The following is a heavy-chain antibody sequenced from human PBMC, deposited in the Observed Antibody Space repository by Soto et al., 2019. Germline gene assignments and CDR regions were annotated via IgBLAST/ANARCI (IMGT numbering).Heavy chain of an antibody. J-gene: IGHJ6*02. D-gene: IGHD2-2*01. CDR1: GGSISSGGYY. CDR2: IYYSGST. CDR3: AREAIPAAGYYYYGMDV. V-gene: IGHV4-31*03. Sequence: QVQLQESGPGLVKPSQTLSLTCTVSGGSISSGGYYWSWIRQRPGKGLEWIGYIYYSGSTYYNPSLKSRVTISVDTSKNQFSLKLSSVTAADTAVYYCAREAIPAAGYYYYGMDVWGQGTTVTVSS.